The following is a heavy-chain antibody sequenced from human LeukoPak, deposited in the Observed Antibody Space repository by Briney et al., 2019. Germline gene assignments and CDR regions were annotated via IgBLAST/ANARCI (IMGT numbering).Heavy chain of an antibody. CDR1: GFSFSSYS. Sequence: PGGSLRLSCAASGFSFSSYSMNWVRQAPGKGLEWVSSISSSSSYIYYADSVKGRFTISRDNAKNSLYLQMNSLRAEDTAVYYCARDPPYDSSGYYSAEYFQHWGQGTLVTVSS. V-gene: IGHV3-21*01. CDR3: ARDPPYDSSGYYSAEYFQH. D-gene: IGHD3-22*01. CDR2: ISSSSSYI. J-gene: IGHJ1*01.